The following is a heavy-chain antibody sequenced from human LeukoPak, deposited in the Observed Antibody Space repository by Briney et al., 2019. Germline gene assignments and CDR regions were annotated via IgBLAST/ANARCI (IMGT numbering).Heavy chain of an antibody. CDR2: INPNSGGT. V-gene: IGHV1-2*02. J-gene: IGHJ3*02. CDR1: GCTFTGYY. Sequence: ASVKVSRKASGCTFTGYYMHWVRQAPGQGLEWMGWINPNSGGTNYAQKFQGRVTMTRDTSISTAYMELSRLRSDDTAVYYCARELYPYSGSYFWAHDAFDIWGQGTMVTVSS. D-gene: IGHD1-26*01. CDR3: ARELYPYSGSYFWAHDAFDI.